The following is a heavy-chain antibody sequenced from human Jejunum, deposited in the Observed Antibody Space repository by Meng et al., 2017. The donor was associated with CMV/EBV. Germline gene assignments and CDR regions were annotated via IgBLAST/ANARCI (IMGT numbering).Heavy chain of an antibody. Sequence: FSIPSMYCVPLVPGLCLECMAWINPSSRDTKYAVRFQDRLTMTRDMSLNTACMEVNRLRADDTAVYFCARDKCGADCQLGLFDSWGQGTLVTVSS. J-gene: IGHJ5*01. V-gene: IGHV1-2*02. CDR3: ARDKCGADCQLGLFDS. D-gene: IGHD2-21*01. CDR2: INPSSRDT. CDR1: FSIPS.